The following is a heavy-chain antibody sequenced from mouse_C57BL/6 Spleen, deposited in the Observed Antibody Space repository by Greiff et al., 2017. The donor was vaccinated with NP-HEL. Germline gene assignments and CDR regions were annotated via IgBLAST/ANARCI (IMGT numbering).Heavy chain of an antibody. CDR3: ARQGYDGYYFDY. D-gene: IGHD2-3*01. Sequence: EVHLVESGGDLVKPGGSLKLSCAASGFTFSSYGMSWVRQTPDKRLEWVATISSGGSYTYYPDSVKGRFTISRDNAKNTLYLQMSSLKSEDTAMYYCARQGYDGYYFDYWGQGTTLTVSS. CDR2: ISSGGSYT. J-gene: IGHJ2*01. CDR1: GFTFSSYG. V-gene: IGHV5-6*01.